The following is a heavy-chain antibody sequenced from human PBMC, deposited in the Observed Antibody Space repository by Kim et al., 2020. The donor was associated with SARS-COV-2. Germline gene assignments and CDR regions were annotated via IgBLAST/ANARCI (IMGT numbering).Heavy chain of an antibody. V-gene: IGHV4-59*08. CDR1: GGSISSYY. J-gene: IGHJ6*02. D-gene: IGHD3-16*02. CDR3: ARHHYDYVWGSYRYGMDV. Sequence: ETLSLTCTVSGGSISSYYWSWIRQPPGKGLECIGYIYYSGSTNYNPSLNSRVTISVDTSKNQFSLKLSSVTAADTAVYYCARHHYDYVWGSYRYGMDVWGQGTTVTVSS. CDR2: IYYSGST.